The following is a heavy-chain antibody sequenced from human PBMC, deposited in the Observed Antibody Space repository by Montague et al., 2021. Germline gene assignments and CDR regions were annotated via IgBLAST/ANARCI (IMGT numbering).Heavy chain of an antibody. V-gene: IGHV3-21*01. Sequence: SLSLSCAASGFTFGAYSMTWVRQAPGKGLDYVSSISSNSRHIYSAAPLRGRFTISRDNAGNSLYLQMDILRAEDTAVYYCARISTNGVFNAFDLWGRGTVVIVSS. CDR1: GFTFGAYS. J-gene: IGHJ3*01. CDR2: ISSNSRHI. D-gene: IGHD2-8*01. CDR3: ARISTNGVFNAFDL.